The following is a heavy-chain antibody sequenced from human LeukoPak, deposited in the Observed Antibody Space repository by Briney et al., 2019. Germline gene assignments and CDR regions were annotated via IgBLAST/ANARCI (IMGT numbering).Heavy chain of an antibody. CDR2: ISSISAI. CDR1: GFTFSSFE. J-gene: IGHJ4*02. V-gene: IGHV3-48*03. CDR3: ARRFDC. Sequence: GGSLRLSCAASGFTFSSFETNWVRQAPGKGLEWVSYISSISAIDYADSVKGRFTISRDNAKNSLYLQMNSLRAEDTAVYYCARRFDCWGQGTLVIVSS.